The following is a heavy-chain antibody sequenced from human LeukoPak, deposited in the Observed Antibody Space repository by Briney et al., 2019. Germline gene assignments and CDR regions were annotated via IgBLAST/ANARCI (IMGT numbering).Heavy chain of an antibody. V-gene: IGHV4-59*01. D-gene: IGHD1-7*01. CDR1: GGSISSYY. Sequence: PSETLSLTCTVSGGSISSYYWSWIRQPPGKGLEWIGYIYYSGSTNYNPSLKSRVTISVDTSKNQFSLKLNSVTAADTALYYSARDLGSVTGTTNWFDPWGQGTLVTVSS. CDR3: ARDLGSVTGTTNWFDP. CDR2: IYYSGST. J-gene: IGHJ5*02.